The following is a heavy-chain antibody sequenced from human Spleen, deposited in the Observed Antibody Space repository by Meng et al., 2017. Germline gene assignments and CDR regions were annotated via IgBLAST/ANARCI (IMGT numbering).Heavy chain of an antibody. J-gene: IGHJ4*02. Sequence: VQLQLVGVGLVKPVDPLSRLLRFYCGSFSFNYWSWILQRPGKALEWIGEINHSGCTNYNPSLKSRVTISVDTSKNQFSLKLSSVTAADTAVYYCARGPKIYGGNSGALGYWGQGTLVTVSS. D-gene: IGHD4-23*01. CDR2: INHSGCT. CDR3: ARGPKIYGGNSGALGY. V-gene: IGHV4-34*01. CDR1: CGSFSFNY.